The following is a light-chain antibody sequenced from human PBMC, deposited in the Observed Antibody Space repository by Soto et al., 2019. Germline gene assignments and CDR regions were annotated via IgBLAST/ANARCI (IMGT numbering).Light chain of an antibody. CDR1: QSISSW. Sequence: DIQMTQSPSTLSASVGDRVTITCRASQSISSWLAWYQQKPGKAPKLLIYDASSLESGVPSRFSGSGSGTEFTLTISSLQPDDFATYYCQKYNSYSPPYTFGQGTKLEIK. CDR2: DAS. V-gene: IGKV1-5*01. J-gene: IGKJ2*01. CDR3: QKYNSYSPPYT.